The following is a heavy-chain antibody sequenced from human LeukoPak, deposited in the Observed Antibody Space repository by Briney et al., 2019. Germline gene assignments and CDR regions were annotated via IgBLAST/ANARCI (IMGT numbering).Heavy chain of an antibody. V-gene: IGHV1-69*05. Sequence: ASVKVSCKASGGTFSSYAISWVRQAPGQGLEWMGGIIPIFGTANYAQKFQGRVTITTDESTSTAYMELSSLRSEDTAVYYCARDPNHDGRGYWGRGTLATVSS. CDR3: ARDPNHDGRGY. CDR2: IIPIFGTA. J-gene: IGHJ4*02. D-gene: IGHD1-14*01. CDR1: GGTFSSYA.